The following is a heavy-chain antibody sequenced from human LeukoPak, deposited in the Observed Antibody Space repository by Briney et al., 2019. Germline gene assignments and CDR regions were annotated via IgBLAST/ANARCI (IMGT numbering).Heavy chain of an antibody. J-gene: IGHJ4*02. CDR1: GFTFSHYS. CDR3: ARWFTSGRGFFDY. D-gene: IGHD6-19*01. Sequence: PGGSLRLSCAASGFTFSHYSMTWVRQAPGKGLEWVSYISSSSTIIYYADSVKGRFTISRDNVKNSLYLQMNSLRDEDTAVYYCARWFTSGRGFFDYWGQGILVTVSS. V-gene: IGHV3-48*02. CDR2: ISSSSTII.